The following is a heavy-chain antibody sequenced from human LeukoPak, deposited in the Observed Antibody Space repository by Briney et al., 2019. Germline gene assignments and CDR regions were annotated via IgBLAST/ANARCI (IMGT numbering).Heavy chain of an antibody. CDR2: MYHSGST. J-gene: IGHJ4*02. CDR1: GGSISSSSYY. D-gene: IGHD2-15*01. V-gene: IGHV4-39*07. CDR3: ARDCSGASCYDY. Sequence: PSETLSLTCTVSGGSISSSSYYWGWIRQPPGKGLEWIGSMYHSGSTYYNPSLESRVTISVDTSTNQFSLKLSSVTAADTAVYYCARDCSGASCYDYWGQGNLVSVSS.